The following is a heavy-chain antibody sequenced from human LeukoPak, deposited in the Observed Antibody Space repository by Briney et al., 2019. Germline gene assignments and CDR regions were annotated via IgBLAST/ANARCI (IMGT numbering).Heavy chain of an antibody. V-gene: IGHV1-46*01. D-gene: IGHD6-13*01. CDR1: GYTFTSYY. Sequence: GASVKVSCKASGYTFTSYYMPWVRQAPGQGLEWMGIINPSGGSTSYAQKFQGRVTMTRDMSTSTVYMELSSLRSEDTAVYYCAREYSSSWKDGNWFDPWGQGTLVTVSS. CDR3: AREYSSSWKDGNWFDP. J-gene: IGHJ5*02. CDR2: INPSGGST.